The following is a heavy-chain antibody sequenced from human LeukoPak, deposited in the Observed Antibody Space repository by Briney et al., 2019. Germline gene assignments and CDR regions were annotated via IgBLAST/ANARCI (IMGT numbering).Heavy chain of an antibody. V-gene: IGHV3-23*01. D-gene: IGHD1-26*01. Sequence: GGSVRLSCAASGFSFHIYVMSWVRQAPGKGLEWVSSMSDSGDYTNYADSVKGRFSISRDNSKSTLYLQMDSLRGEDTAVYYCAKDRHGIVGATPFDFWGQGTLVTVSS. CDR1: GFSFHIYV. J-gene: IGHJ4*02. CDR3: AKDRHGIVGATPFDF. CDR2: MSDSGDYT.